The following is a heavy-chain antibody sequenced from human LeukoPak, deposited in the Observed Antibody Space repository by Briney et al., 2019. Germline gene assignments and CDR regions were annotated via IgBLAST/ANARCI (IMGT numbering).Heavy chain of an antibody. CDR3: AREYYYGSSNRRAFDI. V-gene: IGHV4-31*03. CDR2: IYYSGST. Sequence: SETLSLTCTVSGGSISSGGYYWSWIRQHPGKGLEWIGYIYYSGSTYYNPSLKSRVTISVDTSKNQFSLKLSSVTAADTAEYYFAREYYYGSSNRRAFDIWGQGTIVTVSS. CDR1: GGSISSGGYY. D-gene: IGHD3-22*01. J-gene: IGHJ3*02.